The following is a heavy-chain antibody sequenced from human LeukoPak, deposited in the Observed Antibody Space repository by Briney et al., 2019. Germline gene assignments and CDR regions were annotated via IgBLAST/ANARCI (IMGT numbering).Heavy chain of an antibody. CDR2: IYYSGST. CDR3: ARRHYGSGSLDY. D-gene: IGHD3-10*01. Sequence: PSETLSLTCTVSGYSISSGYSWSWIRPPPGKGLEWIGYIYYSGSTYYNPSLKSRVTISVDTSKNQFSLKLNSVTAADTAVYYCARRHYGSGSLDYWGQGTLVTVSS. J-gene: IGHJ4*02. CDR1: GYSISSGYS. V-gene: IGHV4-38-2*02.